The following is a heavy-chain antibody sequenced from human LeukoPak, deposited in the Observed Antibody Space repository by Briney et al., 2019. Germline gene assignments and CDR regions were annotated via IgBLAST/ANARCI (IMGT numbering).Heavy chain of an antibody. CDR1: GFTFSSYA. CDR3: ARDRPSIAVAGGYYYYYGMDV. D-gene: IGHD6-19*01. J-gene: IGHJ6*02. CDR2: IPYDGSNK. V-gene: IGHV3-30-3*01. Sequence: PGRSLRLSCAASGFTFSSYAMHWVRQAPGKGLEWVAVIPYDGSNKYYADSVKGRFTISRDNSKNTLYLQMNSLRAEDTAVYYCARDRPSIAVAGGYYYYYGMDVWGQGTTVTVSS.